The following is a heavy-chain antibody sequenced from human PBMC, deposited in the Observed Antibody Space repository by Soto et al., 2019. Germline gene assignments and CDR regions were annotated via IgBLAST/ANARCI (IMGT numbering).Heavy chain of an antibody. Sequence: GGPLRFSFAASGFTFSSYAMSWVRQAPGKGLEWVSAISGSGGSTYYADSVKGRFTISRDDSKNTLYLQMNSLRAEDTAVYYCAKMGQLWLPAGFDPWGQGILVTVSS. J-gene: IGHJ5*02. CDR1: GFTFSSYA. CDR2: ISGSGGST. D-gene: IGHD5-18*01. CDR3: AKMGQLWLPAGFDP. V-gene: IGHV3-23*01.